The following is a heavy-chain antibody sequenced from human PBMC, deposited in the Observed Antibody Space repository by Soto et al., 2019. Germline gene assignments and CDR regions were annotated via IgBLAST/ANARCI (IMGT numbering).Heavy chain of an antibody. J-gene: IGHJ6*02. V-gene: IGHV1-69*01. CDR2: IIPIFGTA. D-gene: IGHD5-12*01. CDR1: GGTFSSYA. CDR3: ASLGYSGYDGRGAYYYYGMDV. Sequence: QVQLVQSGAEVKKPGSSVKVSCKASGGTFSSYAISWVRQAPGQGLEWMGGIIPIFGTANYAQKFQGRVTITADESTSTAYMELSSLRSEDTAVYYCASLGYSGYDGRGAYYYYGMDVWGQGTTFTVSS.